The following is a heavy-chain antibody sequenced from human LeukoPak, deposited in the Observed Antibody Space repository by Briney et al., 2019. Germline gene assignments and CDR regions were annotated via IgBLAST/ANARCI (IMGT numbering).Heavy chain of an antibody. CDR1: GFTLSNHW. Sequence: PGGSLRLSCAASGFTLSNHWMIWVRQAPGKGLEWVANIKQDGSEKYYVDSVKGRFTISRDNAKNSLYLQMNSLRAEDTAVYYCARDRSVRGYSYGFDAFDIWGQGTMVTVSS. J-gene: IGHJ3*02. CDR3: ARDRSVRGYSYGFDAFDI. D-gene: IGHD5-18*01. V-gene: IGHV3-7*01. CDR2: IKQDGSEK.